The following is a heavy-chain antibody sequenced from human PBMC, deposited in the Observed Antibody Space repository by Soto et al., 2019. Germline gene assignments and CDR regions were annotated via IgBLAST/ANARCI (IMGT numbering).Heavy chain of an antibody. CDR2: MNAGVGNT. CDR3: ARDTGYTFGALNY. V-gene: IGHV1-3*01. D-gene: IGHD5-18*01. CDR1: GYTFTDYA. J-gene: IGHJ4*02. Sequence: HVELVQSGADVKKPGASVTISCKASGYTFTDYALHWVRQAPGQRLEWMGWMNAGVGNTLYSQKFQGRITITRDTAASTAYMELNSLKSEDTAIYYCARDTGYTFGALNYWGPGTLVTVSS.